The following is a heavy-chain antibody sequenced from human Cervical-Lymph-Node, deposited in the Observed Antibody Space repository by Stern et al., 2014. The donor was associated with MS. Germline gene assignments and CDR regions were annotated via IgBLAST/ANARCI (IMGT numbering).Heavy chain of an antibody. J-gene: IGHJ4*02. CDR2: IYPYDSDT. CDR3: ARHVQGFDY. Sequence: VHLVASGAEVKKPGESLKISCKLSGYSFTIYYIAWVRQMPGTGLEWMGVIYPYDSDTTYIPSFQGQVTISADKSITTAYLQWSSLRASDTAMYYCARHVQGFDYWGQGTLVTVSS. V-gene: IGHV5-51*01. CDR1: GYSFTIYY.